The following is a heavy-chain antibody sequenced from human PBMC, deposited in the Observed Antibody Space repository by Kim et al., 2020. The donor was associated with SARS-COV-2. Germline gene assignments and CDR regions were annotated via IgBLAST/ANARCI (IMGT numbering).Heavy chain of an antibody. CDR1: GFIFSSYE. V-gene: IGHV3-48*03. CDR3: AREFKLATAGHFDS. Sequence: GGSLRLSCAASGFIFSSYEMNWVRQAPGKGLEWVSYISSFGSIIYDADSVKGRFTISRDNARNTLYLQMNNLRAEDTAVYYCAREFKLATAGHFDSWGQGALVIVSS. D-gene: IGHD6-13*01. J-gene: IGHJ4*02. CDR2: ISSFGSII.